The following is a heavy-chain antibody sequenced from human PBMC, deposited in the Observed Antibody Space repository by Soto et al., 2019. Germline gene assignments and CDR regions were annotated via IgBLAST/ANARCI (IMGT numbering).Heavy chain of an antibody. V-gene: IGHV3-30-3*01. CDR1: GFTFSNYG. D-gene: IGHD4-17*01. CDR2: ISYDGSSK. Sequence: QVQLVESGGGVVQPGRSLRLSCAASGFTFSNYGMHWVRQAPGKGLEWGAVISYDGSSKDYADSVKGRFTISRDNSKNTLYLQMNSLRGEDTAVYYCARGGYGDSHAEYFQHWGQGTLVTVSS. CDR3: ARGGYGDSHAEYFQH. J-gene: IGHJ1*01.